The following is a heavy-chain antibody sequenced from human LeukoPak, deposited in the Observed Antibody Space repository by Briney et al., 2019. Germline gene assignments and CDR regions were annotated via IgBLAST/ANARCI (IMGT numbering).Heavy chain of an antibody. CDR3: ARGERWLQAPPDY. D-gene: IGHD5-24*01. J-gene: IGHJ4*02. CDR1: GYTFTSYD. Sequence: GASVKVSCKASGYTFTSYDINWVRQAPGQGLEWMGWMNPNSGNTGYAQKFQGRVTITRNTSISTAYMDLSSLRSDDTAVYYCARGERWLQAPPDYWGQGTLVTVSS. V-gene: IGHV1-8*03. CDR2: MNPNSGNT.